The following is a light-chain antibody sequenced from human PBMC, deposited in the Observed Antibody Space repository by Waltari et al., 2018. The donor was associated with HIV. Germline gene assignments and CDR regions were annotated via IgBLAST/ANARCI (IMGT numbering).Light chain of an antibody. CDR2: KDS. Sequence: SYELTQPPSVSVSPGQTARITCSGDALPKKYAYWYQQKPGQAPVLVIYKDSERPSGIPGRFSGSSSGTIVTWTISGVQTEDEADYYCQSADSSGTWVFGGGTKLTVL. J-gene: IGLJ3*02. CDR1: ALPKKY. CDR3: QSADSSGTWV. V-gene: IGLV3-25*03.